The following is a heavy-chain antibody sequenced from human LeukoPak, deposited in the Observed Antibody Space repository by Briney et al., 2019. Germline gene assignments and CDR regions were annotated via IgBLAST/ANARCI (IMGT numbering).Heavy chain of an antibody. J-gene: IGHJ6*03. CDR3: ARAVAHYYYYYYMDV. D-gene: IGHD6-19*01. CDR1: GGSISNYY. Sequence: PSETLSLTCTVSGGSISNYYWSWIRQPPGKRLEWIGYIYYSGSTNYNPSLKSRVTISVDTSKNQFSLNLSSVTAADTAVYYCARAVAHYYYYYYMDVWGKGTTVTISS. CDR2: IYYSGST. V-gene: IGHV4-59*08.